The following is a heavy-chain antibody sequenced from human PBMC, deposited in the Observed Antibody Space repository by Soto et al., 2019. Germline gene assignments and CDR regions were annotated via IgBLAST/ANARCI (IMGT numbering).Heavy chain of an antibody. J-gene: IGHJ6*02. CDR3: AKDMGPGDYDDRYYYGMDV. V-gene: IGHV3-9*01. CDR2: ISWNSGSI. D-gene: IGHD4-17*01. Sequence: EVQLVESGGGLVQPGRSLRLSCAASGFTFDDYAMHWVWQAPGKGLEWVSGISWNSGSIGYADSVKGRFTISRDNAKNSLYLQMNSLRAEDTALYYCAKDMGPGDYDDRYYYGMDVWGQGTTVTVSS. CDR1: GFTFDDYA.